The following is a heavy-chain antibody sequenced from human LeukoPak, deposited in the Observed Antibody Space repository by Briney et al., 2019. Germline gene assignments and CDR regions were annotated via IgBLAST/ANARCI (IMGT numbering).Heavy chain of an antibody. J-gene: IGHJ6*02. V-gene: IGHV4-59*01. Sequence: SETLSLTCSVSGGSISGAYWSWVRQAPGKGLEWIGYIYYSGSTDYNPSLESRVTISIDTSKNHFSLNLTAVTAADTAIYYCARTGSGRDYYGMDVWGQGTSVTVSS. CDR2: IYYSGST. D-gene: IGHD5-12*01. CDR3: ARTGSGRDYYGMDV. CDR1: GGSISGAY.